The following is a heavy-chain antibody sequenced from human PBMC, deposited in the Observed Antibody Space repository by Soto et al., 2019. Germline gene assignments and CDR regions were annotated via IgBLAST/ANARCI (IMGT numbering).Heavy chain of an antibody. J-gene: IGHJ4*02. CDR3: PIGPRPISTVTGAY. D-gene: IGHD2-21*02. V-gene: IGHV3-74*01. Sequence: ELQLVESGGGLVPPGGSVRLSCAASGFIFKIYWMHWVRQTPGKGLVWISRIYNDGSYTDYADSVRGRFTISRDNVNDKLNLQMNTLRAEDSGLYYCPIGPRPISTVTGAYWGQGNQVTVSS. CDR1: GFIFKIYW. CDR2: IYNDGSYT.